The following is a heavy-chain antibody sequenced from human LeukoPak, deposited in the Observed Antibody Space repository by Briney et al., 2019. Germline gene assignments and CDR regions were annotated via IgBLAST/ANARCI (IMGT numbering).Heavy chain of an antibody. CDR1: GGTFDKNA. J-gene: IGHJ6*02. CDR3: ARIKAVGVPVAIYSALDV. CDR2: IIPVVGVA. Sequence: SVKVSCKASGGTFDKNAIIWVRQAPGQGLEWMGRIIPVVGVAQYAQKFQGRVTITADPSTTTAYMELSGLGSEDTALYYCARIKAVGVPVAIYSALDVWGQGTTVTVSS. D-gene: IGHD2-2*02. V-gene: IGHV1-69*04.